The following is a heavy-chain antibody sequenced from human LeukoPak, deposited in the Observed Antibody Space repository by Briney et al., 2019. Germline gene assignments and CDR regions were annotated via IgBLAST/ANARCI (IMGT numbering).Heavy chain of an antibody. Sequence: GGSLRLSCAASGFTFSDYYMSWIRQAPGKGLEWVSYISSSGTTVYYADSVKGRFTISRDNAKNSLYLQMNSLRAEDTAVYYCARRSGYGELDYWGQGTQVTVSS. CDR1: GFTFSDYY. D-gene: IGHD5-12*01. CDR3: ARRSGYGELDY. V-gene: IGHV3-11*01. CDR2: ISSSGTTV. J-gene: IGHJ4*02.